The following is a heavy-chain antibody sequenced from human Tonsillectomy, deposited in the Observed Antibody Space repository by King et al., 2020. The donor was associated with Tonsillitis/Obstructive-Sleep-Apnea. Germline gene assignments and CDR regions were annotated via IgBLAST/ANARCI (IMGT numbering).Heavy chain of an antibody. CDR1: GYSFTSYW. V-gene: IGHV5-51*01. CDR3: ASSRVLGSTETTEFDY. J-gene: IGHJ4*02. D-gene: IGHD4-17*01. Sequence: QLVQSGAEVKKPGESLKISCKGSGYSFTSYWIGWVRQMPGKGLEWMGIIYPGDSDTRYSPSFQGQVTISADKSISTAYLQWSSLKASDTAMYYCASSRVLGSTETTEFDYWGQGTLVTVSS. CDR2: IYPGDSDT.